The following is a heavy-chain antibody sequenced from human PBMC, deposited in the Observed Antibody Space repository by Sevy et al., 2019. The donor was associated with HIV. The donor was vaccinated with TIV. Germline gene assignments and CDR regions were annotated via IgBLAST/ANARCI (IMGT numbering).Heavy chain of an antibody. V-gene: IGHV1-69*06. CDR1: GGTFSSYA. Sequence: ASVKVSCKASGGTFSSYAISWVRQAPGQGLEWMGGIIPIFGTANYAQKFQGRVTITADKSTSTAYMELSSLRSEDTAVYYCARERQVLTVNNNAHYYYMDVWGKGTTVTVSS. CDR3: ARERQVLTVNNNAHYYYMDV. CDR2: IIPIFGTA. D-gene: IGHD3-10*01. J-gene: IGHJ6*03.